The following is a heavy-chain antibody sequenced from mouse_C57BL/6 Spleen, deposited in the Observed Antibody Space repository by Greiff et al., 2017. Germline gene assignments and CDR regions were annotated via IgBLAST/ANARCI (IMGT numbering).Heavy chain of an antibody. Sequence: VQLQQSGAELVRPGASVKLSCTASGFNIKDYYMHWVKQRPEQGLEWIGRIDPEDGDTEYAPKFQSKATMTADTSSNTAYLQLSSLTAEDTAVYYCTGTRGWDFDYGGQGTTLTVSS. CDR2: IDPEDGDT. J-gene: IGHJ2*01. CDR1: GFNIKDYY. CDR3: TGTRGWDFDY. D-gene: IGHD3-3*01. V-gene: IGHV14-1*01.